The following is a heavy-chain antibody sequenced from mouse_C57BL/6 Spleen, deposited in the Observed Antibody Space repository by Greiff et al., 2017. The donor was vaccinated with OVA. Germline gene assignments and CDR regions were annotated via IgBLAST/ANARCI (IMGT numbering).Heavy chain of an antibody. D-gene: IGHD6-1*01. CDR3: SRQFRRVYFDY. CDR2: IYPGSGRT. J-gene: IGHJ2*01. Sequence: QVQLQQPGAELVKPGASVKMSCKASGYTFTSYWITWVKQRPGPGLEWIGNIYPGSGRTNYNEKFKSKATLTVDKSSSTAYMQLSSLTSEDSAVYYCSRQFRRVYFDYWGQGTTLTVSS. CDR1: GYTFTSYW. V-gene: IGHV1-55*01.